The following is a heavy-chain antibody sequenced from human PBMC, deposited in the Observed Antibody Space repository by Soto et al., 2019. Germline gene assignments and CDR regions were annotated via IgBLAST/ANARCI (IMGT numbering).Heavy chain of an antibody. CDR3: ARVGPWGPYNYDSSPYTLENWFDL. Sequence: ASETLSLTCAVSVYSISSGYYWGWLRQPPGKGLEGIGSIYPGGGTYSTPSLNSRGTLSIDRTNNHASLILNSGTAADKAVYYCARVGPWGPYNYDSSPYTLENWFDLSCQGPLVT. CDR2: IYPGGGT. D-gene: IGHD3-22*01. CDR1: VYSISSGYY. V-gene: IGHV4-38-2*01. J-gene: IGHJ5*02.